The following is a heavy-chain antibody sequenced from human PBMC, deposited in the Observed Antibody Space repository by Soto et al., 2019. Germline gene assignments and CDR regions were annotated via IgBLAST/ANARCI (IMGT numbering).Heavy chain of an antibody. V-gene: IGHV3-23*01. J-gene: IGHJ4*02. Sequence: EVQLLESGGGLVQPGGSLRLSCVISGFTVSSSAMTWVRQAPRKGLEWVSTLSAGGSTYFAASVKGRFTISRNSSANTLYLQMGSLKAEDTAVYYCAKDRGSGGIVTGTPDSWGPGTLVTVSS. CDR1: GFTVSSSA. CDR3: AKDRGSGGIVTGTPDS. D-gene: IGHD3-9*01. CDR2: LSAGGST.